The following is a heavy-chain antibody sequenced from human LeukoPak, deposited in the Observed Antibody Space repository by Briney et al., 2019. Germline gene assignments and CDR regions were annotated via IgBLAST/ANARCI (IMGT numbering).Heavy chain of an antibody. V-gene: IGHV4-38-2*02. CDR1: GYSNSSGYF. CDR2: INHSGSP. CDR3: ARVCFTFEP. J-gene: IGHJ5*02. Sequence: KFSETLSLMRTVSGYSNSSGYFWGWIRQPPGKGLEWIGEINHSGSPNYHPSLKSRVTISVGTSKNQVSPKLSSVDAAGTGRLFLARVCFTFEPWGQGTLVTVSS.